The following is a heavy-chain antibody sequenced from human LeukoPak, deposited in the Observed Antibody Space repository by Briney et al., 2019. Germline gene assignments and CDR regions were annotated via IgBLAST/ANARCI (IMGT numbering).Heavy chain of an antibody. CDR1: GGSLSSYY. CDR3: ARDFTVIAAGGFDP. D-gene: IGHD6-13*01. CDR2: IYYSGST. J-gene: IGHJ5*02. V-gene: IGHV4-59*01. Sequence: SETLSLTCTVSGGSLSSYYWSWIRQPPGKGLEWIGYIYYSGSTNYNPSLKSRVTISVDTSKNQFSLKLSSVTAADTAVYYCARDFTVIAAGGFDPWGQGTLVTVSS.